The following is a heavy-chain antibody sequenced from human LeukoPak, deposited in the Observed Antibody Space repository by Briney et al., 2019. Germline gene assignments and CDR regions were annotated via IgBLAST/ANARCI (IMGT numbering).Heavy chain of an antibody. D-gene: IGHD4-23*01. CDR3: ATERGGNFYFDY. CDR1: GYTFTSYV. V-gene: IGHV1-3*01. J-gene: IGHJ4*02. Sequence: ASVKVSCKASGYTFTSYVMHWVRQAPGQRLEWIGWINAGNGNTKYSQKFQGRVTITRDTSASTAYMELSSLRSEDTAVYYCATERGGNFYFDYWGQGILVTVSS. CDR2: INAGNGNT.